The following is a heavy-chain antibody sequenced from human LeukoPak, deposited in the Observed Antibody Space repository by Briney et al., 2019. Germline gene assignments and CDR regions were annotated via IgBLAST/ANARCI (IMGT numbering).Heavy chain of an antibody. CDR1: GGSISSYY. CDR3: ARHETFTHRGGYSYGFDY. V-gene: IGHV4-59*08. Sequence: SETLSLTCTVSGGSISSYYWSWIRQPPGKGLEWIGYIYYSGSTNYNPSLESRVTISVDTSKNQFSLKLSSVTAADTAVYYCARHETFTHRGGYSYGFDYWGQGTLVTVSS. J-gene: IGHJ4*02. CDR2: IYYSGST. D-gene: IGHD5-18*01.